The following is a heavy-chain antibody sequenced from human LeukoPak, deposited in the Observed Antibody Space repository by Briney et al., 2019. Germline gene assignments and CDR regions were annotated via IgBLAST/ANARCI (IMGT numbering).Heavy chain of an antibody. CDR1: GGSFSGYY. D-gene: IGHD2-15*01. CDR3: ARGGPRYCSGGSCYFGY. Sequence: SETLSLTCAVYGGSFSGYYWSWIRQPPGKGLEWIGEINHSGSTNYNPSLKSRVTISVDRSKNQFSLKLSSVTAADTAVYYCARGGPRYCSGGSCYFGYWGQGTLVTVSS. V-gene: IGHV4-34*01. CDR2: INHSGST. J-gene: IGHJ4*02.